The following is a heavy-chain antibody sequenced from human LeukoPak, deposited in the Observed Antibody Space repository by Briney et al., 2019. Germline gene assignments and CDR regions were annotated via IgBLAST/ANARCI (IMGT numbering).Heavy chain of an antibody. CDR2: TYYSGST. J-gene: IGHJ5*02. V-gene: IGHV4-31*03. D-gene: IGHD2-8*01. CDR3: ASKCSWFDP. CDR1: GGSISSGGYY. Sequence: PSQTLSLTCNVSGGSISSGGYYWSWLRQHPGKGLEWIGYTYYSGSTYYNPSLKSRVTISVDTSKNQFSLQLSSVTAADTAVYYWASKCSWFDPWGQGTLVTVAS.